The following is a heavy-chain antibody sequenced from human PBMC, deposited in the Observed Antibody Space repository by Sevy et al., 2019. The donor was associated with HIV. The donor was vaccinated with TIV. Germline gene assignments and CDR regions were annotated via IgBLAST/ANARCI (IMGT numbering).Heavy chain of an antibody. CDR3: AREDSNGVCYSH. CDR2: ISSSSSYI. CDR1: GITLTIYT. J-gene: IGHJ4*02. D-gene: IGHD2-8*01. Sequence: GGSLRLSCAASGITLTIYTMNWVRQAPGKGLEWVSSISSSSSYIYYADSVKGRFTISRDNAKSSLYLQMNSLRAEDTAVYYCAREDSNGVCYSHWGQGTLVTVSS. V-gene: IGHV3-21*01.